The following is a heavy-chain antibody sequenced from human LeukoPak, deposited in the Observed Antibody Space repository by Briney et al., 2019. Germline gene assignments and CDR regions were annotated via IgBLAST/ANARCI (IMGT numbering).Heavy chain of an antibody. D-gene: IGHD3-9*01. Sequence: SETLSLTCAVYGGSFSGYYWSWIRQPPGKGLEWIGEINHSGSTNYNPSLKSRVTISVDTSKNQFSLKLSSVTAADTAVYYCARWGWLLTSFDYWGQGTLVTVSS. V-gene: IGHV4-34*01. J-gene: IGHJ4*02. CDR2: INHSGST. CDR1: GGSFSGYY. CDR3: ARWGWLLTSFDY.